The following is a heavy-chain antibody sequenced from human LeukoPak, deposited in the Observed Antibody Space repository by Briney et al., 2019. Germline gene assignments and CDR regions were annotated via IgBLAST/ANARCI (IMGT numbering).Heavy chain of an antibody. CDR1: GGSITSNTNY. CDR3: ARYVWSHAYSDY. Sequence: PSETLSLTCTVSGGSITSNTNYWGWIRQPPGKGLEWIGNIYYSGTTYYNPSLKCRVTISVDTSKNQFSLNLTSVTAADTALYYCARYVWSHAYSDYWGQGTLVTVSS. D-gene: IGHD2-8*02. CDR2: IYYSGTT. J-gene: IGHJ4*02. V-gene: IGHV4-39*07.